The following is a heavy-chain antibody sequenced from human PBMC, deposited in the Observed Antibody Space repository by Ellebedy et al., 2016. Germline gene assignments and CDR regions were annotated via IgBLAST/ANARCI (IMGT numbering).Heavy chain of an antibody. D-gene: IGHD5-12*01. CDR1: GGSISSSNW. CDR3: ARGTIVATIASYYYYGMDV. V-gene: IGHV4-4*02. CDR2: IYHSGST. Sequence: SETLSLXXAVSGGSISSSNWWSWVRQPPGKGLEWIGEIYHSGSTNYNPSLKSRVTISVDTSKNQFSLKLNSVTAADTAVYYCARGTIVATIASYYYYGMDVWGQGTTVTVSS. J-gene: IGHJ6*02.